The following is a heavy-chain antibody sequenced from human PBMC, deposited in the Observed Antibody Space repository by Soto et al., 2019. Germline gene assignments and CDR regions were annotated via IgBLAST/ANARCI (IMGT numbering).Heavy chain of an antibody. V-gene: IGHV3-21*01. Sequence: EVQLVESGGGLVKPGGSLRLSCAASGFTFSSYSMNWVRQAPGKGLEWVSSISSSSSYIYYADSVKGRFTISRDNAKNSLYLQMNSLRAEDTAVYYCAREWGGDGYNWLLPAPDYYYGMDVWGQGTTVTVSS. J-gene: IGHJ6*02. CDR2: ISSSSSYI. CDR1: GFTFSSYS. CDR3: AREWGGDGYNWLLPAPDYYYGMDV. D-gene: IGHD5-12*01.